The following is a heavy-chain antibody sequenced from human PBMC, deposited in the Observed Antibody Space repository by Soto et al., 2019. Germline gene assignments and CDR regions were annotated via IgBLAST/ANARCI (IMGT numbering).Heavy chain of an antibody. Sequence: SQPQRVTSTVAGGYSISYCWSWIRQPPGKGLEWIGYIYYSGSTNYNPSLKSRVTISVDTSKNQFSLKLSSVTAADTAVYYCAKHYDILTGLWFDPWGQGTLVPVSS. CDR1: GGYSISYC. V-gene: IGHV4-59*01. D-gene: IGHD3-9*01. J-gene: IGHJ5*02. CDR2: IYYSGST. CDR3: AKHYDILTGLWFDP.